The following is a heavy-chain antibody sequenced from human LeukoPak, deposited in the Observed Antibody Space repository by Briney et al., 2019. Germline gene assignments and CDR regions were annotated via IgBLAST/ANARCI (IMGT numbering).Heavy chain of an antibody. V-gene: IGHV3-30*02. Sequence: GGSLRLSCAASGFTFSSYGMHWVRQAPGKGLEWVAFIRYDGSNKYYADSVKGRFTISRDNSKNTLYLQMGSLRAEDMAVYYCARGGRSYGYFDYWGQGTLVTVSS. CDR1: GFTFSSYG. CDR3: ARGGRSYGYFDY. D-gene: IGHD1-26*01. CDR2: IRYDGSNK. J-gene: IGHJ4*02.